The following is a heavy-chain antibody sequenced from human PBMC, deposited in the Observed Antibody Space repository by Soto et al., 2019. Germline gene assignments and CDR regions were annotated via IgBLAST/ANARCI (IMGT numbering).Heavy chain of an antibody. J-gene: IGHJ4*01. CDR2: INYTGTT. D-gene: IGHD6-19*01. CDR3: AREGGSGWYYYDY. V-gene: IGHV4-34*02. CDR1: GGSFSGYS. Sequence: QVQLQQWGAGLLKPSETLSLTCAVNGGSFSGYSWTRIRQAPGKGLDWIGEINYTGTTNNSPSLKSRVTLSVDTSKNQFSLELRSVSAADPAVYYCAREGGSGWYYYDYWGHGTLVTVSS.